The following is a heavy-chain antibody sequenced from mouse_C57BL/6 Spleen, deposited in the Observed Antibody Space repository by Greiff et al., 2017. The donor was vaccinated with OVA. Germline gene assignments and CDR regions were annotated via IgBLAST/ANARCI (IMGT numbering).Heavy chain of an antibody. CDR1: GYAFSSSW. CDR3: ARKGVYYGNSWYFDV. V-gene: IGHV1-82*01. D-gene: IGHD2-1*01. Sequence: QVQLKQSGPELVKPGASVKISCKASGYAFSSSWMNWVKQRPGKGLEWIGRIYPGDGDTNYNGKFKGKATLTADKSSSTAYMQLSSLTSEDSAVYCCARKGVYYGNSWYFDVWGTGTTVTVSS. J-gene: IGHJ1*03. CDR2: IYPGDGDT.